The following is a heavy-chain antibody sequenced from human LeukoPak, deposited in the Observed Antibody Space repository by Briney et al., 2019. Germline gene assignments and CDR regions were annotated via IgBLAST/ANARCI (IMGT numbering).Heavy chain of an antibody. Sequence: GGSLRLSCAGSGFTFNYFAIHWVRQAPGKGLEWVAVTSFDGTNKYYADSVRGRFTISRDNSKNTLYLQMNSLRAEDTAVYYCARDSIVGGMTPSYWGQGTLVTVSS. J-gene: IGHJ4*02. CDR1: GFTFNYFA. CDR3: ARDSIVGGMTPSY. CDR2: TSFDGTNK. V-gene: IGHV3-30-3*01. D-gene: IGHD1-26*01.